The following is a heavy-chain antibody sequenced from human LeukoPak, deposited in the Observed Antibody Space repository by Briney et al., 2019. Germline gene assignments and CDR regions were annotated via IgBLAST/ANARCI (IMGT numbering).Heavy chain of an antibody. J-gene: IGHJ4*02. CDR2: IYYSGST. D-gene: IGHD3-9*01. CDR1: GGSISSSSYY. Sequence: SETLSLTCTVSGGSISSSSYYWGWIRQPPGKGLEWIGSIYYSGSTYYNPSLKSRVTISVDTSKNQFSLKLSSVTAADTAVYYCARGTYDILTGYTEYYFDYWGQGTLVTVSS. CDR3: ARGTYDILTGYTEYYFDY. V-gene: IGHV4-39*01.